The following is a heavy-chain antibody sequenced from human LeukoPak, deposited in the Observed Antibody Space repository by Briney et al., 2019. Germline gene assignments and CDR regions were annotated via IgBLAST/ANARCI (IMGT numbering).Heavy chain of an antibody. CDR1: GFTFSDYY. V-gene: IGHV3-11*01. D-gene: IGHD1-26*01. CDR3: ARDRHSGSSLVYFDC. J-gene: IGHJ4*02. Sequence: GGSLRLSCAASGFTFSDYYMSWIRQAPGKGLEWVSYISSSGSTIYYADSVKGRFTISRDNSKNTLYLQMNSLRAEDTAVYYCARDRHSGSSLVYFDCWGQGTLVTVSS. CDR2: ISSSGSTI.